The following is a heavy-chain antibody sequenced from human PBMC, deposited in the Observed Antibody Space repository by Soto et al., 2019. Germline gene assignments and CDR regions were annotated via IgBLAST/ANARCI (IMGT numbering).Heavy chain of an antibody. V-gene: IGHV3-74*01. Sequence: EVQLVESGGGLVQPGGSLRLSCAASGFIFSNSWMHWVRQAPGKGLVWVSRINSDGSSTDYADSVKGRFTISGDNAKNTVYLQMSRPRAEDRALYYCGRDWSAPGNSAYCYYNMDAWGKGNRLTVSS. D-gene: IGHD3-3*01. J-gene: IGHJ6*03. CDR3: GRDWSAPGNSAYCYYNMDA. CDR2: INSDGSST. CDR1: GFIFSNSW.